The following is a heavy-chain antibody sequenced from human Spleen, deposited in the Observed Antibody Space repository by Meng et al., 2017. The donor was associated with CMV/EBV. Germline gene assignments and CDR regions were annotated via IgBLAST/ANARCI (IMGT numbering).Heavy chain of an antibody. D-gene: IGHD2-2*02. CDR2: ISAYNGNT. J-gene: IGHJ4*02. CDR3: ARSCSSTSCYTASVY. CDR1: GYTFTDYY. V-gene: IGHV1-18*04. Sequence: ASVKVSCKASGYTFTDYYMYWVRQAPGQGLEWMGWISAYNGNTNYAQKLQGRVTMTTDTSTSTAYMELRSLRSDDTAVYYCARSCSSTSCYTASVYWGQGTLVTVSS.